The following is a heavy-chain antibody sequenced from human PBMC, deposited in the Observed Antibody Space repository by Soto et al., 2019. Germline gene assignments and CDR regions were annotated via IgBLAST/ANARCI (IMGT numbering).Heavy chain of an antibody. D-gene: IGHD6-19*01. CDR3: ATENRCNPSGCHPRGWFDP. V-gene: IGHV1-24*01. J-gene: IGHJ5*02. Sequence: ASVKVSCKVSGYTLTELSMHWVRQAPGKGLEWMGGFDPEDGETIYAQKFQGRVTMTEDTSTDTAYMELSSLRSEDTAVYYCATENRCNPSGCHPRGWFDPWGQGTLVTVSS. CDR1: GYTLTELS. CDR2: FDPEDGET.